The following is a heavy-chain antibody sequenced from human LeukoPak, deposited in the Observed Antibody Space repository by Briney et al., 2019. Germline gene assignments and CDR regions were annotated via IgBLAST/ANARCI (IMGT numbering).Heavy chain of an antibody. J-gene: IGHJ4*02. D-gene: IGHD1-26*01. CDR3: AREVGASSPRPLDS. V-gene: IGHV3-7*01. CDR2: IKEDGSEK. Sequence: GGSLRLSCAASGFTFSSFWMTWVRQAPGKGLEWVANIKEDGSEKYYLDSVKGRFTISRDNAKNLLSLQMNSLRVEDTAVYYCAREVGASSPRPLDSWGQGTLVTVSS. CDR1: GFTFSSFW.